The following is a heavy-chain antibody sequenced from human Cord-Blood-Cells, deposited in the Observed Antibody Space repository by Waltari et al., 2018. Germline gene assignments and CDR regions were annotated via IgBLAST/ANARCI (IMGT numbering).Heavy chain of an antibody. CDR1: GFTFSSYA. D-gene: IGHD3-22*01. Sequence: EVQLLESGGGLVQPGGSLRLSCAASGFTFSSYAMSWVRQAPGKGLGWVSAISGSGGSTYYADSVKGRFTISRDNSKNTLYLQMNSLRAEDTAVYYCAKEGGFGTMIVVANDAFDIWGQGTMVTVSS. V-gene: IGHV3-23*01. J-gene: IGHJ3*02. CDR3: AKEGGFGTMIVVANDAFDI. CDR2: ISGSGGST.